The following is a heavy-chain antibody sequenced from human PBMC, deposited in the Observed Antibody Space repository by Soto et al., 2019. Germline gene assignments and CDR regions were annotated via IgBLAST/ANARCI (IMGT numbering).Heavy chain of an antibody. D-gene: IGHD1-1*01. CDR1: GFTFSSYA. CDR3: TKARVQVRTNEAFDI. CDR2: ISGSGCST. V-gene: IGHV3-23*01. J-gene: IGHJ3*02. Sequence: EVQLLESGGGLVQPGGSLRLSCVASGFTFSSYAMSWVRQAPGKGLEWVSCISGSGCSTYYADSVTGLFTLSRDHSTNSLYLQMNRLRAEDTAVYYCTKARVQVRTNEAFDIWGQGAIVTLSS.